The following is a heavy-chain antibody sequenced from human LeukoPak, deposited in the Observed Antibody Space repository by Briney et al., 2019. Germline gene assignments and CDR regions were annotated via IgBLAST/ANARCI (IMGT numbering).Heavy chain of an antibody. D-gene: IGHD3-9*01. V-gene: IGHV3-48*02. Sequence: PGGSLRLSCAASGFTFTTYTMNWVRQAPGKGLEWLSFISSDGGTMSYADSVKGRFTISRDNVKNSVYLQVNSLRDEDTAVYYCARDRDWPFGYWGQGTLVTVSS. CDR3: ARDRDWPFGY. CDR1: GFTFTTYT. CDR2: ISSDGGTM. J-gene: IGHJ4*02.